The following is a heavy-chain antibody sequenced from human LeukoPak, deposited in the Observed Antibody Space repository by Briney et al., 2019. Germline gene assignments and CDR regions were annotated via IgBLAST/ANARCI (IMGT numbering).Heavy chain of an antibody. Sequence: GGSLRLSCAASGFTVSSNYMSWVRQAPGKGLEWVSVIYSGGSTYYADSVKGRFTISRDNSKNTLYLQMNSLRAEDTAVYYCARDDIVVVPAAMGGYYYYGMDVWGQGTTVTVSS. J-gene: IGHJ6*02. V-gene: IGHV3-66*01. CDR3: ARDDIVVVPAAMGGYYYYGMDV. CDR1: GFTVSSNY. D-gene: IGHD2-2*01. CDR2: IYSGGST.